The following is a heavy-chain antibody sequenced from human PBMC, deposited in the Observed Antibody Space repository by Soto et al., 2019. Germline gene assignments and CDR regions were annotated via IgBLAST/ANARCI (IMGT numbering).Heavy chain of an antibody. J-gene: IGHJ4*02. V-gene: IGHV3-7*01. Sequence: GGSLRLSCAASTFTFSNHWMSWVRQAPGKGLEWVANINQGGSAKYYLDSVKGRFTISRDNAKSSLDLQMNSLRAEDTAVYYCARIYCSTTSCYIDYWGQGTLVTVSS. CDR2: INQGGSAK. CDR1: TFTFSNHW. D-gene: IGHD2-2*02. CDR3: ARIYCSTTSCYIDY.